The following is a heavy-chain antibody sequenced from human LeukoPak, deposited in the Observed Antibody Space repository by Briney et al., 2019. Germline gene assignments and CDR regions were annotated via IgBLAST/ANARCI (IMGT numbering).Heavy chain of an antibody. CDR3: AKVASSSSYYYYMDV. V-gene: IGHV4-34*01. D-gene: IGHD6-6*01. J-gene: IGHJ6*03. CDR1: GGSFSGYY. CDR2: INHSGST. Sequence: PSETLSLTCAVYGGSFSGYYWSWIRQPPGKGLEWIGEINHSGSTNYNPSLKSRVTISVDTSKNQFSLKLSSVTAADTAVYYCAKVASSSSYYYYMDVWGKGTTVTVSS.